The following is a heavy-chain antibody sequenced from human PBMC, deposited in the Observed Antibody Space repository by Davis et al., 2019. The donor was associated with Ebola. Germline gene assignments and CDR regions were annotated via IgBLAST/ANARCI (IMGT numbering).Heavy chain of an antibody. J-gene: IGHJ6*03. CDR1: GYSISSGYY. CDR2: IYHSGST. V-gene: IGHV4-38-2*01. D-gene: IGHD3-3*01. CDR3: ARGLWSSLRYYYYYYMDV. Sequence: PSETLSLTCAVSGYSISSGYYWGWIRQPPGKGLEWIGSIYHSGSTYYNPSLKSRVTISVDTSKNQFSLKLSSVTAADTAVYYCARGLWSSLRYYYYYYMDVWGKGTTVTVSS.